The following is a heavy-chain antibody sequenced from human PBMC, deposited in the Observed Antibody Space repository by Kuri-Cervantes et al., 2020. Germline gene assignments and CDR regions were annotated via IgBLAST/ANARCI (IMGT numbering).Heavy chain of an antibody. D-gene: IGHD3-10*01. V-gene: IGHV3-48*02. CDR3: AREWRVLLWFREPRYGRDV. Sequence: LSLTCAASGFTFRSYSMNWVRQAPGKGLEWVSYIRSSSSTIYYADSVKGRFTISRDNAKNSLYLQMNSLRDEDTAVYYCAREWRVLLWFREPRYGRDVWGQWTTVTVSS. CDR2: IRSSSSTI. CDR1: GFTFRSYS. J-gene: IGHJ6*02.